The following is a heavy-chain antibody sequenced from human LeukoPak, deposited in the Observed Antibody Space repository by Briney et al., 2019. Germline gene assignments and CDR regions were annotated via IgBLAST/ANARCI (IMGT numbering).Heavy chain of an antibody. J-gene: IGHJ4*02. D-gene: IGHD3-22*01. Sequence: SETLSLTCAVYGGSFSGYYWSWIRQPPGKGLEWIGEINHSGSTNYNPSPESRVTISVDTSKNQFSLKLSSVTAADTAVYYCARGRHPITMIVVVITRGYYFDYWGQGTLVTVSS. CDR2: INHSGST. CDR1: GGSFSGYY. V-gene: IGHV4-34*01. CDR3: ARGRHPITMIVVVITRGYYFDY.